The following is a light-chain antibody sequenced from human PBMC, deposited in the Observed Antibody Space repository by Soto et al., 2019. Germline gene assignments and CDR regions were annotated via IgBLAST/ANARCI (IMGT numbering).Light chain of an antibody. V-gene: IGKV3-15*01. CDR1: QSVSSN. J-gene: IGKJ1*01. Sequence: EIVMTQSPATLSVSPGERATLSCRASQSVSSNLAWYQKKPGQDPRLLIYGASTRATGIPARFSGSRSGTDFTLTISRLETEDFALYYCQQYNNWPRTFGQGTKVDIK. CDR2: GAS. CDR3: QQYNNWPRT.